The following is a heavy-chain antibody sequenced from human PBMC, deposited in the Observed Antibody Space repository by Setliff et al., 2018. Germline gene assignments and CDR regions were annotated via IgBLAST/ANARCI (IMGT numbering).Heavy chain of an antibody. J-gene: IGHJ1*01. CDR1: GFTFSSYS. D-gene: IGHD1-1*01. CDR2: ISYSGIT. V-gene: IGHV4-59*01. CDR3: VREGYSEYFQD. Sequence: GSLRLSCAASGFTFSSYSFSWIRQPPGKGLEWSGFISYSGITTYNVSLKSRVSISVDTSKNQLSLTLSSVTAADTAVYYCVREGYSEYFQDWGRGTLVTVSS.